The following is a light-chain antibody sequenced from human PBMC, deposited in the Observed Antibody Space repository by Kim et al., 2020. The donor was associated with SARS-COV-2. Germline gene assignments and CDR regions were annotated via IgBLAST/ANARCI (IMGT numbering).Light chain of an antibody. CDR3: QQYDDWLA. CDR1: QSISNN. Sequence: EIVMTQSPATLSVSPGERATLSCRANQSISNNLAWYQQKPGQAPRLLMFGASTRATDCPVRFSGSGSGTEFTLTISSLRSEDFAVYFCQQYDDWLAFGGGTKVDIK. CDR2: GAS. V-gene: IGKV3-15*01. J-gene: IGKJ4*01.